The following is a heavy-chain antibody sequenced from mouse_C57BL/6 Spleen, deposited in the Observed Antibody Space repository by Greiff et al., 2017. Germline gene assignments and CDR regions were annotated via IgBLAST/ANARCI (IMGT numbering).Heavy chain of an antibody. J-gene: IGHJ4*01. D-gene: IGHD3-1*01. CDR2: ISSGGSYT. CDR1: GFTFSSYG. Sequence: EVQLVESGGDLVKPGGSLKLSCAASGFTFSSYGMSWVRQTPDKRLEWVATISSGGSYTYYPDSVKGRLTISRDNAKNTLYLQMSSLKSEDTAMYYCARRALAPADYWGQGTSVTVSS. CDR3: ARRALAPADY. V-gene: IGHV5-6*01.